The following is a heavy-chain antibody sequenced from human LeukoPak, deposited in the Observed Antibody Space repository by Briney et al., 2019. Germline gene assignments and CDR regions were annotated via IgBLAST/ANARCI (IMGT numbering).Heavy chain of an antibody. CDR3: AKDAVSGTWLHY. D-gene: IGHD6-19*01. CDR2: IRGDGRTT. J-gene: IGHJ4*02. V-gene: IGHV3-43*02. CDR1: GFTFGDYA. Sequence: GGSLRLSCAASGFTFGDYAMHWVRQAPGKGLEWVSLIRGDGRTTSYAGSVKGRFTISRDNGENSLYLQMSSLRGEDTAMYYCAKDAVSGTWLHYWGQGTMATVSS.